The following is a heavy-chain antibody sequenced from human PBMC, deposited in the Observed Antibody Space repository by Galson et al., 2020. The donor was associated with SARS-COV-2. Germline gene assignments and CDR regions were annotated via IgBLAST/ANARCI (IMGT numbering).Heavy chain of an antibody. V-gene: IGHV3-7*01. J-gene: IGHJ4*02. Sequence: PGGSLRLSCAASGFTFSSYWMSWVRQAPGKGLEWVANIKQDGSERYYGDSVKGRFTISSDNAKNSLYLQMNSLRAEDTAVYYCARDQDGYNDFWGQGTLVTVSS. CDR1: GFTFSSYW. D-gene: IGHD5-12*01. CDR3: ARDQDGYNDF. CDR2: IKQDGSER.